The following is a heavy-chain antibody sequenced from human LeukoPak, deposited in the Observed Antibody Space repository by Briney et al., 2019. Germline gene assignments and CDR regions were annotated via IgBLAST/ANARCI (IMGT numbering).Heavy chain of an antibody. CDR1: GFTFSSYA. D-gene: IGHD3-22*01. Sequence: EGSLRLSCAASGFTFSSYAMSWVRQAPGKGLEWVSAISGSGGSTYYADSVKGRFTISRDNSKNTLYLQMNSLRAEDTAVYYCAKSPRRKYYYDSSGYYYLDYWGQGTLVTVSS. CDR3: AKSPRRKYYYDSSGYYYLDY. CDR2: ISGSGGST. J-gene: IGHJ4*02. V-gene: IGHV3-23*01.